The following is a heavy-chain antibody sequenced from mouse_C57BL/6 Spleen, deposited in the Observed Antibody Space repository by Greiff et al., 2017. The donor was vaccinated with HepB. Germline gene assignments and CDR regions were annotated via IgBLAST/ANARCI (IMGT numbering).Heavy chain of an antibody. Sequence: EVQRVESGPGLVKPSQSLSLTCSVTGYSITSGYYWNWIRQFPGNKLEWMGYISYDGSNNYNPSLKNRISITRDTSKNQFCLKLNSVTTEDTATYYCAREGYGSSWDYAMDYWGQGTSVTVSS. D-gene: IGHD1-1*01. CDR1: GYSITSGYY. V-gene: IGHV3-6*01. J-gene: IGHJ4*01. CDR3: AREGYGSSWDYAMDY. CDR2: ISYDGSN.